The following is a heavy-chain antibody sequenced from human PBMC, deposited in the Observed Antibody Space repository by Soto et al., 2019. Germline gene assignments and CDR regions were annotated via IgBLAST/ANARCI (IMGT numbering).Heavy chain of an antibody. CDR1: GFTFSSYG. J-gene: IGHJ6*02. V-gene: IGHV3-30*18. CDR3: AKDSRVYYYGMDV. D-gene: IGHD6-13*01. Sequence: QVQLVESGGGVVQPGRSLRLSCAASGFTFSSYGMHWVRQAPGKGLEWVAVISYDGSNKYYADSVKGRFTISRDNSKNTLYLQMNSLSAEDTAVYYCAKDSRVYYYGMDVWGQGTTVTVSS. CDR2: ISYDGSNK.